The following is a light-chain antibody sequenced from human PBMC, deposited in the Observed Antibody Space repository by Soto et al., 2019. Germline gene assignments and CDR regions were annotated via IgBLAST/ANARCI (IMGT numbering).Light chain of an antibody. CDR2: LNSDGSH. J-gene: IGLJ2*01. V-gene: IGLV4-69*01. Sequence: QLVLPQSPSASASLGASVKLTCTLSSGHSSYAIAWHQQQPEKGPRYLMKLNSDGSHSKGDGIPDRFSGASSGAERYLTISSLQSEDEADYYCQTWGTGIGVFVGGTKLTVL. CDR3: QTWGTGIGV. CDR1: SGHSSYA.